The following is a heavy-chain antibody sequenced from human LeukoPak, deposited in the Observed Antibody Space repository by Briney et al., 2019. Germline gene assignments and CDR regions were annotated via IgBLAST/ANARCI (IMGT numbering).Heavy chain of an antibody. D-gene: IGHD3-22*01. Sequence: ASVKVSCKASGYTFTSYDINWVRQATGQGLEWMGWMNPNSGNTGYAQTFQGRVTMTRNTSISTAYMELSSLRSEDTAVYYCAAPRRPYYYDSSGYYLGYWGQGTLVTVSS. CDR1: GYTFTSYD. J-gene: IGHJ4*02. V-gene: IGHV1-8*01. CDR2: MNPNSGNT. CDR3: AAPRRPYYYDSSGYYLGY.